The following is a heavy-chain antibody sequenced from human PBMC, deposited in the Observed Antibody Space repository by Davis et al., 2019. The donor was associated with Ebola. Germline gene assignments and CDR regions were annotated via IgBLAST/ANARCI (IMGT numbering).Heavy chain of an antibody. J-gene: IGHJ6*03. CDR3: ARDAPQLLYYYYYMDV. CDR1: GFAFSTYS. Sequence: GESLKISCAASGFAFSTYSMNWVRQAPGKGLEWISYITSTSSVTHFADSVKGRFTISRDNAKNSLFLEMNSLRAEDTAVYYCARDAPQLLYYYYYMDVWGKGTTVTVSS. V-gene: IGHV3-48*04. D-gene: IGHD2-2*01. CDR2: ITSTSSVT.